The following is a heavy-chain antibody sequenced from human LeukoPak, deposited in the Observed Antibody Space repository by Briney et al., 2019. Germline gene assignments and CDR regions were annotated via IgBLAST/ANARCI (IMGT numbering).Heavy chain of an antibody. CDR2: INHSGST. D-gene: IGHD6-19*01. J-gene: IGHJ4*02. CDR1: GGSFSGYY. CDR3: ARQGVAGSIIDY. Sequence: PSETLSLTCAVYGGSFSGYYWSWIRQPPGKGLEWIGEINHSGSTNYNPSLKSRVTISVDTSKNQFSLKLSSVTAADTAVYYCARQGVAGSIIDYWGQGTLVTVSS. V-gene: IGHV4-34*01.